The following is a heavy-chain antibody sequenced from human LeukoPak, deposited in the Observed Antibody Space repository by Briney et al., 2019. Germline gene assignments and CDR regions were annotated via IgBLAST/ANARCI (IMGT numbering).Heavy chain of an antibody. V-gene: IGHV3-33*06. J-gene: IGHJ4*02. CDR1: GFTFSRYG. D-gene: IGHD3-10*01. CDR2: IWYDGSNE. Sequence: GGSLRLSCAASGFTFSRYGMHWVRQAPGKGLEWVAVIWYDGSNEYYADSVKGRFTISRDNSKNTLYLQMNSLRAEDTAVYYCAKAGGSGNYYFDYWGQGTLVTVSS. CDR3: AKAGGSGNYYFDY.